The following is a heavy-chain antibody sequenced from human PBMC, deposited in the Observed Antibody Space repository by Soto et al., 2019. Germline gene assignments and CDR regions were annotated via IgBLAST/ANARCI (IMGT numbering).Heavy chain of an antibody. CDR2: IYYSGST. V-gene: IGHV4-31*03. CDR3: ASTIIYGSGGVDY. CDR1: GGSISSGGYY. Sequence: SETLSLTCTVSGGSISSGGYYWSWIRQHPGKGLEWIGYIYYSGSTYYNPSLKSRVTISVDTSKNQFSLKLSSVTAADTAVYYCASTIIYGSGGVDYWGQGTLVTVSS. D-gene: IGHD3-10*01. J-gene: IGHJ4*02.